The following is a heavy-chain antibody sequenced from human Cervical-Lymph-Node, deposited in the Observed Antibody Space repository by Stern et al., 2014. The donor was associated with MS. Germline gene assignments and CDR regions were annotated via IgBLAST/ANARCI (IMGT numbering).Heavy chain of an antibody. CDR2: IYITGTT. D-gene: IGHD2-15*01. Sequence: QLQESDSRLVKPSQTLSLTCAASGGSVGSGGYSWNWIRQPAGKGLEWIGNIYITGTTYNSPSFQSRVTISVDRSKSQFYLNLSSLTAADTAVYYCARGHCSGGTCYFDSWGQGTLVTVSS. CDR3: ARGHCSGGTCYFDS. V-gene: IGHV4-30-2*01. CDR1: GGSVGSGGYS. J-gene: IGHJ4*01.